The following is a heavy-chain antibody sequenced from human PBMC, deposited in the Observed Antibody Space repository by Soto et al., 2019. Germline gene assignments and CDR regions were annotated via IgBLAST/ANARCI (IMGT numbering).Heavy chain of an antibody. V-gene: IGHV3-23*01. CDR2: ISGNHVST. CDR1: GFTFSNYA. CDR3: AKIAIFGVINLPYFDS. D-gene: IGHD3-3*01. Sequence: GGSLRLSCAASGFTFSNYAMSWVRQAPGKGLEWVSTISGNHVSTYYTDSVKGRFTISRDNSKNTLYLQMNSLRAEDTAVYYYAKIAIFGVINLPYFDSWGQGSPVTVSS. J-gene: IGHJ4*02.